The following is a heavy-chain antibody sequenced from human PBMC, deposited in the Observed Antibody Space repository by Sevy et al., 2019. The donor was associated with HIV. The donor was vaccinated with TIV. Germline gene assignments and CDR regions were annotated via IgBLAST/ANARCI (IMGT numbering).Heavy chain of an antibody. Sequence: GGSLRLSCAASGFTFSSYWMSWVRQAPGKGLEWVASIKQDGSDKYYVDSVKGRFTISRDNAKNSLYLQMNSLGVEDTAVYYCAGPGTKGFDPWGQGTLVTVSS. J-gene: IGHJ5*02. D-gene: IGHD2-8*01. V-gene: IGHV3-7*03. CDR2: IKQDGSDK. CDR3: AGPGTKGFDP. CDR1: GFTFSSYW.